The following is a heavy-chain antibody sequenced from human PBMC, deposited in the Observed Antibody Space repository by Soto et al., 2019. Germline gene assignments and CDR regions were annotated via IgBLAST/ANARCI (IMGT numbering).Heavy chain of an antibody. CDR2: IYFNGNT. J-gene: IGHJ4*02. V-gene: IGHV4-59*01. CDR3: ASVTFGGVVLAH. CDR1: SASFSKYY. Sequence: SETLSLTCTVSSASFSKYYWSWIRQPPGKGPEWIGYIYFNGNTNYNPSLKRRVTISIDTSKKQISLNLTSVTDADTAVYYCASVTFGGVVLAHWGQGTLVTVSS. D-gene: IGHD3-16*01.